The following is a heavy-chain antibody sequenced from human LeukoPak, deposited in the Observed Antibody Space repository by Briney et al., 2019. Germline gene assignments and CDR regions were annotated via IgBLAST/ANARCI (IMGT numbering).Heavy chain of an antibody. CDR1: GLPLGNYW. V-gene: IGHV3-7*01. CDR2: INLDGGDK. Sequence: GGPLGLPCAASGLPLGNYWMSGVAQAPGKGLEWVANINLDGGDKSYVGSVKGRFTISRDNAKNSLYLQMSSLAAEDTAVYYCARDYDYSLDYWGQGTLVTVSS. D-gene: IGHD4/OR15-4a*01. J-gene: IGHJ4*02. CDR3: ARDYDYSLDY.